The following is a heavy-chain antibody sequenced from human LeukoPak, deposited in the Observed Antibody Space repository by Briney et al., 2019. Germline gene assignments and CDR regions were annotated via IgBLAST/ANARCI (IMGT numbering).Heavy chain of an antibody. CDR1: GGSISSYY. CDR3: AREGVNKFGYYYGMDV. CDR2: VYYSGST. V-gene: IGHV4-59*01. J-gene: IGHJ6*02. Sequence: PSETLSLTCTVSGGSISSYYWSWIRQPPGKGLEWIGYVYYSGSTNYNPSLKSRVTISVDTSKNQFSLKLSSVTAADTAVYYCAREGVNKFGYYYGMDVWGQGTLVTVSS. D-gene: IGHD3-10*01.